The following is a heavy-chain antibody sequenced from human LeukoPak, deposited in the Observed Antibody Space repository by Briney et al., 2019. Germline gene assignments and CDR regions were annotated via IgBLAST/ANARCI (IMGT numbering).Heavy chain of an antibody. Sequence: GGSLRLSCAASGFTFSSYAMHWVRQAPGKGLEWVAVISYDGSNKYYADSVKGRFTISRDNSKNTLYLQINTLRAEDTAIYYCAKDCGWLHFCSWGQGTLVTVSS. V-gene: IGHV3-30*04. CDR2: ISYDGSNK. J-gene: IGHJ5*02. D-gene: IGHD5-24*01. CDR3: AKDCGWLHFCS. CDR1: GFTFSSYA.